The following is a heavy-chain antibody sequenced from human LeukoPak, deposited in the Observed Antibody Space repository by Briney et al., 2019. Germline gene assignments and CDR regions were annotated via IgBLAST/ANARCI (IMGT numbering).Heavy chain of an antibody. CDR2: IYSGGST. J-gene: IGHJ4*02. CDR1: GFLVSSKY. D-gene: IGHD4-17*01. Sequence: GASLRLSCAASGFLVSSKYMSWVRQAPGKGLEWVSVIYSGGSTYYADSVKGRFTISRDNYKNTVYLQMNSLRAEDTAVYYCVRVDDYGDYPYYFDSWGQGTLVTVSS. CDR3: VRVDDYGDYPYYFDS. V-gene: IGHV3-66*01.